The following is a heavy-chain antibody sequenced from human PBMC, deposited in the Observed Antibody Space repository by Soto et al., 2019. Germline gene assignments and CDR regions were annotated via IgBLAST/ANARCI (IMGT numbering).Heavy chain of an antibody. CDR1: GYTFTSYG. D-gene: IGHD2-15*01. CDR3: ASELCSGSWFDP. J-gene: IGHJ5*02. CDR2: ISGYNGNT. Sequence: QVQLVQSGAEVKKPGASVKVSCKASGYTFTSYGISWVRQAPGQGLEWMGWISGYNGNTKYAKKLQARVTITTDTPTSTAYMELRKLRSDDTAVYYCASELCSGSWFDPWGQGTVVTVSS. V-gene: IGHV1-18*01.